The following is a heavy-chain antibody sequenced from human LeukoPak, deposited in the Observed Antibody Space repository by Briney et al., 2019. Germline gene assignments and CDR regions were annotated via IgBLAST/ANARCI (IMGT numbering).Heavy chain of an antibody. V-gene: IGHV1-69*13. CDR3: ARDFHYSGSGSYYNRAFDI. CDR2: IIPIFGTG. Sequence: SVKVSCKASGGTFSNYAISWVRQAPGQGLEWMGGIIPIFGTGNYAQKFQGRVTITADESTSTAYMELSSLRSEDTAVYFCARDFHYSGSGSYYNRAFDIWGQGTVVTVSS. J-gene: IGHJ3*02. CDR1: GGTFSNYA. D-gene: IGHD3-10*01.